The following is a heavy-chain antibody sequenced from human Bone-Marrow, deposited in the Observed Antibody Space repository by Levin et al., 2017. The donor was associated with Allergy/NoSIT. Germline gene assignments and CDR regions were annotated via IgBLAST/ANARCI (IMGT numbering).Heavy chain of an antibody. J-gene: IGHJ4*02. CDR3: ATPRYSSGPLYFDN. CDR1: GYGFATYW. CDR2: IYPEDSDT. D-gene: IGHD6-19*01. V-gene: IGHV5-51*01. Sequence: GESLKISCKGSGYGFATYWIGWVRQMPGKGLEWMGIIYPEDSDTRYSPSFQGQVTISADKSISTAYLQWSSLKASDTAMYFCATPRYSSGPLYFDNWGQGSLVIVSS.